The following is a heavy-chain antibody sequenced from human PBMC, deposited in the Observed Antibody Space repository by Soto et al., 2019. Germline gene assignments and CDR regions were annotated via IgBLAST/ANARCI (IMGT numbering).Heavy chain of an antibody. CDR3: AREIVTAGGNNYFDP. Sequence: SETLSLTCGVSGGTVASSHLWSCVRQSPGGGLEWIGNVYHTGDTNFNPSLQSRVTISVDKSNNQFSLRLNSLTAADTAVYFCAREIVTAGGNNYFDPWGPGTLVT. D-gene: IGHD2-21*02. CDR2: VYHTGDT. V-gene: IGHV4-4*02. J-gene: IGHJ5*02. CDR1: GGTVASSHL.